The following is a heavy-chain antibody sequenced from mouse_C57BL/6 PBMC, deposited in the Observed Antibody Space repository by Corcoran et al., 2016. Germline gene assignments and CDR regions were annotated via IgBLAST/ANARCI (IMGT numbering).Heavy chain of an antibody. V-gene: IGHV1-26*01. CDR3: ARKGLIITPDAMDY. D-gene: IGHD1-1*01. CDR2: INPNNGGT. CDR1: GYTFTDYY. J-gene: IGHJ4*01. Sequence: EVQLQQSGPELVKPGASVKISCKASGYTFTDYYMNWVKQSHGKSLEWIGDINPNNGGTSYNQKFKGKATLTVDKSSSTAYMELRSLTSEDSAVYYCARKGLIITPDAMDYWCQGTSVTVSS.